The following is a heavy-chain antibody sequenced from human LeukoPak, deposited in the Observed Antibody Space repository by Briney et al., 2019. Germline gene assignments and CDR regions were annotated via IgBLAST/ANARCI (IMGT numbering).Heavy chain of an antibody. J-gene: IGHJ4*02. CDR1: GGSISSYC. CDR3: AAFPTRGVMPDY. D-gene: IGHD3-10*01. Sequence: SETLSLTCTVSGGSISSYCWSWIRQPPGKGLEWIGYLYYSGSTNYNPSLKSRVTISVDTSKNQFSLKLSSVTAADTAVYYCAAFPTRGVMPDYWGQGTLVTVSS. CDR2: LYYSGST. V-gene: IGHV4-59*08.